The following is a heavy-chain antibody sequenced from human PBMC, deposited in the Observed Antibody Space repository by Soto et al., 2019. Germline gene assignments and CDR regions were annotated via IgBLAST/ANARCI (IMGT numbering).Heavy chain of an antibody. J-gene: IGHJ4*02. CDR1: GYTFTSHA. D-gene: IGHD5-12*01. V-gene: IGHV1-3*01. CDR3: AKGDLFTITDY. CDR2: INAGTGNT. Sequence: ASVKVSCKASGYTFTSHAMHWVRQAPGQRPEWLGWINAGTGNTRYSQKFEVRVTISMDTSANTSYMEMNSLTSEDTAVYYCAKGDLFTITDYWGQGTLVTVSS.